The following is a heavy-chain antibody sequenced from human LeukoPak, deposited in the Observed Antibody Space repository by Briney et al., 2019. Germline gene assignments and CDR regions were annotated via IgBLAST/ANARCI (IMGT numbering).Heavy chain of an antibody. CDR2: IFGDGSST. CDR1: GFTFSSCA. V-gene: IGHV3-43*02. J-gene: IGHJ4*02. Sequence: PGGSLRLSCAASGFTFSSCAMSWVRPVPGKGLEWVSLIFGDGSSTNYADPVKGRFTISRDNSKNSLYLHMNSLRVEDTALYFCAKDRYSSSRYTIDYWGQGTLVTVSS. CDR3: AKDRYSSSRYTIDY. D-gene: IGHD6-13*01.